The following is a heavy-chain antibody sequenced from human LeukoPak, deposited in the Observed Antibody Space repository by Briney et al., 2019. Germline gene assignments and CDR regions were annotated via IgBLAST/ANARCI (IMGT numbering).Heavy chain of an antibody. V-gene: IGHV3-49*03. CDR2: IRSKAYGGTT. Sequence: GGSLRLSCTASGFTFGDYAMSWFRQAPGKGLEWVGFIRSKAYGGTTEYAASVKGRFTISRDDSKSIAYLQMNSLRAEDTAVYYCARARYCSSTSCYRDGMDVWGQGTTVTVSS. J-gene: IGHJ6*02. D-gene: IGHD2-2*02. CDR1: GFTFGDYA. CDR3: ARARYCSSTSCYRDGMDV.